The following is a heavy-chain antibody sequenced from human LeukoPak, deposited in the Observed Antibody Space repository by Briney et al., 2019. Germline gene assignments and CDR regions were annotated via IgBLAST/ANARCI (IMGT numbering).Heavy chain of an antibody. J-gene: IGHJ4*02. V-gene: IGHV3-53*01. Sequence: GGSPRLSCAASGLTVNSNYMNWVRQAPGKGLQWVSVIYSGGTTYYADSVKGRFTISRDNSKNTLYLQMNSLRAEDTAVYYCARALLVRNGYNYSPNYFDYWGQGTLVTVSS. CDR3: ARALLVRNGYNYSPNYFDY. CDR2: IYSGGTT. D-gene: IGHD5-24*01. CDR1: GLTVNSNY.